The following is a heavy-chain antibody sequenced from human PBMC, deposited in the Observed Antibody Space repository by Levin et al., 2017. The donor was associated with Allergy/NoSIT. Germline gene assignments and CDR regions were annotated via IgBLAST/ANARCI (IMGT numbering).Heavy chain of an antibody. CDR2: ISYDGSNK. V-gene: IGHV3-30*18. D-gene: IGHD2-15*01. Sequence: GGSLRLSCAASGFTFSSYGMHWVRQAPGKGLEWVAVISYDGSNKYYADSVKGRFTISRDNSKNTLYMQMNSLRAEDTAVYYCAKDVAVAAGDYYYYYMDVWGKGTTVTVSS. CDR3: AKDVAVAAGDYYYYYMDV. CDR1: GFTFSSYG. J-gene: IGHJ6*03.